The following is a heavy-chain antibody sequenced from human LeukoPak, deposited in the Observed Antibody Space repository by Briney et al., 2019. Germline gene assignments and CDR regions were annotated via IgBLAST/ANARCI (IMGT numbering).Heavy chain of an antibody. Sequence: HGASLKISCKGSGSRFTSYWIGWVRQMPGKGLEGMVIIYPGDSDTRYSPSFQGQVTISADKSISTAYLQWSSLKASDTAMYYCAIQPNIVATNYWGQGTLVTVSS. CDR2: IYPGDSDT. D-gene: IGHD5-12*01. CDR1: GSRFTSYW. V-gene: IGHV5-51*01. CDR3: AIQPNIVATNY. J-gene: IGHJ4*02.